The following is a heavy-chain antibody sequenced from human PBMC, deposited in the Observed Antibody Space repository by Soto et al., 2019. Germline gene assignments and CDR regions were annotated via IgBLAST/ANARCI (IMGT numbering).Heavy chain of an antibody. Sequence: GSLRLSCAASGFTFSSYSMNWVRQAPGKGLEWVSSISSSSSYIYYADSVKGRFTISRDNAKNSLYLQMNSLRAEDTAVYYCAREGAKYYYYGMDVWGQGTRVTVSS. V-gene: IGHV3-21*01. CDR3: AREGAKYYYYGMDV. CDR1: GFTFSSYS. CDR2: ISSSSSYI. D-gene: IGHD3-16*01. J-gene: IGHJ6*02.